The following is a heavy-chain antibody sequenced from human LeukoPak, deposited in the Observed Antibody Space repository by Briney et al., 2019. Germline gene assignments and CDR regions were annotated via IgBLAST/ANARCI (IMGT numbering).Heavy chain of an antibody. CDR3: ARVDSSGYGYYFDY. Sequence: GRSLRLSCAASGFTFSSYGMHWVRQAPGKGLEWVSAISGSGGSTYYADSVKGRFTISRDNSKNTLYLQMNSLRAEDTAVYYCARVDSSGYGYYFDYWGQGTLVTVSS. J-gene: IGHJ4*02. V-gene: IGHV3-23*01. D-gene: IGHD3-22*01. CDR1: GFTFSSYG. CDR2: ISGSGGST.